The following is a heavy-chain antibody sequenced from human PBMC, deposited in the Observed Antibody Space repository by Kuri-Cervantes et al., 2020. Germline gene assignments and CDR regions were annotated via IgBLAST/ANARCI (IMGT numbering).Heavy chain of an antibody. V-gene: IGHV3-7*01. CDR3: ARYCSSSSCWDAFDI. D-gene: IGHD2-15*01. J-gene: IGHJ3*02. CDR1: GFTFSSYW. Sequence: GESLKISCAASGFTFSSYWMSWVRQAPGKGLEWVANIKHDGTEKYYVDSVKGRFTISRDNAKNSLYLQMNSLRAEDTAVYYCARYCSSSSCWDAFDIWGQGTMVTVSS. CDR2: IKHDGTEK.